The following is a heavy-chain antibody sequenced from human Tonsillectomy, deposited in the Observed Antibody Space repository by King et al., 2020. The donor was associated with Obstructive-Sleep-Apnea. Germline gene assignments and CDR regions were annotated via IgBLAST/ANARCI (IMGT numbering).Heavy chain of an antibody. CDR2: TRVDGSYK. D-gene: IGHD2-2*01. J-gene: IGHJ3*02. CDR3: AKDRRDQLLSNDAFDI. V-gene: IGHV3-30*02. CDR1: GFTFRTYG. Sequence: QLVQSGGGVVQPGGSLRLSCAASGFTFRTYGMHWVRQAPGKGLEGVAFTRVDGSYKTYADSVKGRFTISRDNSKNTLDLQMNSLRAEDAAVYYCAKDRRDQLLSNDAFDIWGQGTMVTVSS.